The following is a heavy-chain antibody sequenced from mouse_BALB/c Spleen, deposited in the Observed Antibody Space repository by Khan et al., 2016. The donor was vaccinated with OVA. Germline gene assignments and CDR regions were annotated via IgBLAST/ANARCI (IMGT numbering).Heavy chain of an antibody. J-gene: IGHJ1*01. Sequence: QIQFFQSGPELKKPGETVKISCKASGYTFTNYRMNWMKQAPGKGLKWMGWINTYTGEPTYADDFKGRFAFSLETSASTAYLQINNLKNEDMATYFCARESSYWYFDVWGAGTTVTVSS. V-gene: IGHV9-1*02. D-gene: IGHD1-1*01. CDR2: INTYTGEP. CDR1: GYTFTNYR. CDR3: ARESSYWYFDV.